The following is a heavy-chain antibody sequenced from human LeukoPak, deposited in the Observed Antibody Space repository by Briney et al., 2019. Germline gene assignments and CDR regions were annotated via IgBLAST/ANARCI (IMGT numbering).Heavy chain of an antibody. D-gene: IGHD6-13*01. V-gene: IGHV4-59*12. CDR2: IYYSGST. Sequence: PSETLSLTCTVSGGSISSYYWSWIRQPPGKGLEWIGYIYYSGSTNYNPSLKSRVTISVDTSKNQFSLKLSSVTAADTAVYYCARDHWSSSWYDIDYWGQGTLVTVSS. J-gene: IGHJ4*02. CDR3: ARDHWSSSWYDIDY. CDR1: GGSISSYY.